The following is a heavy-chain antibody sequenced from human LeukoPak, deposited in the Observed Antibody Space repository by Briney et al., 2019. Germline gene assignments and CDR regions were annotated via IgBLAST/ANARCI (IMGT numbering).Heavy chain of an antibody. V-gene: IGHV1-8*01. CDR2: MNPNSGNT. J-gene: IGHJ4*02. D-gene: IGHD6-6*01. CDR1: GYTFTSYD. CDR3: ARGLGDSSSSGNFDY. Sequence: GASVKVSCKASGYTFTSYDINWVRQATGQGLEWMGWMNPNSGNTGYAQKFQGRVTMTWNTSISTAYMELSSLRSEDTAVYYCARGLGDSSSSGNFDYWGQGTLVTVSS.